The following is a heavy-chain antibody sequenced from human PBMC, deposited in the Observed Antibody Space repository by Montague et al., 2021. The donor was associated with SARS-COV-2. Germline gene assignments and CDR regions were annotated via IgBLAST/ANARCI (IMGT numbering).Heavy chain of an antibody. D-gene: IGHD3-10*01. CDR3: ARKGSGGSDLAY. CDR2: CYNNKST. J-gene: IGHJ4*02. Sequence: SETLSLTCFRLGSWNTGADWKSTRLNSSHKSMAYVVVCYNNKSTKYKPSLKSRVSMSVDKSWNQFSLRLTSVTAADTAIYYCARKGSGGSDLAYWGQGTLVNV. V-gene: IGHV4-4*02. CDR1: SWNTGADW.